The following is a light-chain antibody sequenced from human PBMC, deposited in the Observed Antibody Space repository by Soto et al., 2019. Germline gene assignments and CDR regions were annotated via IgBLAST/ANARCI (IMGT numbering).Light chain of an antibody. CDR1: QSVSSSF. Sequence: EILLTHSPGTLSLSPVERATLSGSSSQSVSSSFLTWYQQKHGQAPRLIIYGEYSRATGIKDRFSGSGSGKDFTITIRRMENEDFEVYYCKKYDSLRVNFGGG. J-gene: IGKJ4*01. V-gene: IGKV3-20*01. CDR3: KKYDSLRVN. CDR2: GEY.